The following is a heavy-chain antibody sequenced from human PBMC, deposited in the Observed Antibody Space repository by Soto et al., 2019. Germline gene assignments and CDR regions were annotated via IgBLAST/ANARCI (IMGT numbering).Heavy chain of an antibody. D-gene: IGHD6-13*01. CDR2: IYHSGST. CDR3: VRESAVSGPNWFDT. V-gene: IGHV4-4*02. Sequence: SETLSLTCFVSGDSINNTYWWSWVRQAPEKGLEWIGEIYHSGSTYYNPSLKSRVSISVDRPENQFSLKLSSVAAADTAVYYCVRESAVSGPNWFDTWGPGTLVTVSS. CDR1: GDSINNTYW. J-gene: IGHJ5*02.